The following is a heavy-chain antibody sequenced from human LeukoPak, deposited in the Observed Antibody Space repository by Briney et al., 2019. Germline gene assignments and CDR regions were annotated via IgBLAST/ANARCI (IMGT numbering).Heavy chain of an antibody. J-gene: IGHJ5*02. D-gene: IGHD4-23*01. CDR1: GFTFSSYA. CDR3: AKDLEDYGGNWFDP. Sequence: QPGGSLRLSCAASGFTFSSYAMSWVRQAPGKGLEWVSSISDTGGNTYYADSVKGRFTISRDNSKNTLYLQMNSLRAEDTAVYYCAKDLEDYGGNWFDPWGQGTLATVSS. CDR2: ISDTGGNT. V-gene: IGHV3-23*01.